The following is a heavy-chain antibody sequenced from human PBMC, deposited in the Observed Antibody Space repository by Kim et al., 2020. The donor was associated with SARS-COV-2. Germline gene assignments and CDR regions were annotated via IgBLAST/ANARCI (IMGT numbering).Heavy chain of an antibody. V-gene: IGHV3-21*01. J-gene: IGHJ3*02. Sequence: DSVKGRFTISRDKAKNSLYLQMNSLRAEDTAVYYCASSEMTGYYAAFDIWGQGTMVTVSS. D-gene: IGHD3-9*01. CDR3: ASSEMTGYYAAFDI.